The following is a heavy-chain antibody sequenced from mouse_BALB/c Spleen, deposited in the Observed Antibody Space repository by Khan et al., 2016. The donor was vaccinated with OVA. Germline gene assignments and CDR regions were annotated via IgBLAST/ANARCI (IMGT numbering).Heavy chain of an antibody. D-gene: IGHD3-2*02. CDR3: AREEALYYFDY. CDR2: IYPGTGNT. J-gene: IGHJ2*01. V-gene: IGHV1S132*01. CDR1: GYIFTSYW. Sequence: QVQLQQSGTELVRPGASVKLSCKTSGYIFTSYWIHWVRQRSGQGLEWIARIYPGTGNTYYSEKFNGKASLTADKSSSTAYMHLSSLKSEDSAVYFCAREEALYYFDYWGQGTTLTVSS.